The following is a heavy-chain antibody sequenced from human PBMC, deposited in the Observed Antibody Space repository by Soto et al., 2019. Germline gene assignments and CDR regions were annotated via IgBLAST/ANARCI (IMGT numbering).Heavy chain of an antibody. J-gene: IGHJ5*02. CDR1: GVPFSSYW. Sequence: GRALRLSCAASGVPFSSYWMHWVRQAPGKGLVWVSRIIGDGSSTMYADSVKGRFTISRDNAKNTLYLQMNSLRAEDTAVYYCARVVYSYRLSSWGQGTLVTVSA. CDR3: ARVVYSYRLSS. CDR2: IIGDGSST. D-gene: IGHD2-8*01. V-gene: IGHV3-74*03.